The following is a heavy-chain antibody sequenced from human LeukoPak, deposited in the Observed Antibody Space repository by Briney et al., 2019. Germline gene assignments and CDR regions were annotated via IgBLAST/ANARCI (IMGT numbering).Heavy chain of an antibody. CDR2: ISRTSTDI. CDR3: ATGDGWCFID. J-gene: IGHJ4*02. V-gene: IGHV3-21*01. Sequence: GGSLRLSCAASGFTFSGYNVNWVRQAPGKGLEWVSSISRTSTDIHYADSVRGRFTISRDNAKNSLYLQMNSLRVEDTAVYYCATGDGWCFIDWGQGTLVTVSS. D-gene: IGHD6-19*01. CDR1: GFTFSGYN.